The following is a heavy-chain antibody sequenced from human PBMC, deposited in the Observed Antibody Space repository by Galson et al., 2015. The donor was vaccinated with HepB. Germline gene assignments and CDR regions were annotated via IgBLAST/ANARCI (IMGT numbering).Heavy chain of an antibody. J-gene: IGHJ6*02. CDR2: TYYRSKWYK. V-gene: IGHV6-1*01. CDR1: GDSASSNSAA. Sequence: CAISGDSASSNSAAWNWIRQSPSRGLEWLGRTYYRSKWYKDYAVSVRSRITINPDTSKNQVSLQLEYVTPEDTAVYYCAYGVDVWGQGTTVTVSS. CDR3: AYGVDV.